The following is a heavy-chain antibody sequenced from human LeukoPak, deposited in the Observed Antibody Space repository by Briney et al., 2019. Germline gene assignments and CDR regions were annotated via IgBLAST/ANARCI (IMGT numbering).Heavy chain of an antibody. CDR1: GGSFSGYS. Sequence: PSETLSLTCAVYGGSFSGYSWSWIRQSPGKGLEWIADIIHSGSPNYNSSLKSRVTISLDTSKNQFSLNLTSVTAADTAVYYCARGLTELGTAYYYYMDVWGKGTTVIVSS. V-gene: IGHV4-34*01. D-gene: IGHD7-27*01. CDR2: IIHSGSP. CDR3: ARGLTELGTAYYYYMDV. J-gene: IGHJ6*03.